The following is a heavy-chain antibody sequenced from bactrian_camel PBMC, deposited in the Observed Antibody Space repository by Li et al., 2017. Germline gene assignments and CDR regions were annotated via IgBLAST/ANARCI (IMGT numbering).Heavy chain of an antibody. D-gene: IGHD2*01. Sequence: VQLVESGGESVQAGGSLRLSCVASGATQDIGCMGWFRLAPGKEREGVARIATGSGNTYYADSVKGRFTISQDNAKNTAYLQMNSLKPEDTAMYYCAARGPYCYTKLSVRDFTYWGQGTQVTVS. CDR1: GATQDIGC. CDR2: IATGSGNT. J-gene: IGHJ6*01. CDR3: AARGPYCYTKLSVRDFTY. V-gene: IGHV3S63*01.